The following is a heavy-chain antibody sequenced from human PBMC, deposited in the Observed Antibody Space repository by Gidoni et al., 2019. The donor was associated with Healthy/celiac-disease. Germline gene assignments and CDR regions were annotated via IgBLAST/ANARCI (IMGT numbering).Heavy chain of an antibody. CDR1: GGSFSGYY. Sequence: QVQLQQWGAGLLKPSETLSLTCAVYGGSFSGYYWSWIRQPPGKGLEWIGEINHSGSTNYNPSLKSRVTILVDTSKNQFSLKLSSVTAADTAVYYCARGRRWLVHWFDPWGQGTLVTVSS. CDR3: ARGRRWLVHWFDP. J-gene: IGHJ5*02. CDR2: INHSGST. V-gene: IGHV4-34*01. D-gene: IGHD6-19*01.